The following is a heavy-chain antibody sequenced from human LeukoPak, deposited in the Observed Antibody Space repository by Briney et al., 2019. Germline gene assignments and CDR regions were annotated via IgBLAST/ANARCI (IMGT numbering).Heavy chain of an antibody. Sequence: QAGGSLRLSCAASGFTFSSYDMRWVRQATGKGLEWVSAIGTAGDTYYPGSVKGRFTISRENAKNSLYLQMNSLRAGDTAVYYCARVRYDSSGYYFFDYWGQGTLVTVSS. D-gene: IGHD3-22*01. V-gene: IGHV3-13*01. J-gene: IGHJ4*02. CDR3: ARVRYDSSGYYFFDY. CDR2: IGTAGDT. CDR1: GFTFSSYD.